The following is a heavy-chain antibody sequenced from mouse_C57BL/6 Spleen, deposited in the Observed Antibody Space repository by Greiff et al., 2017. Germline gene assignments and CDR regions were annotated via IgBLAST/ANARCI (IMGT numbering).Heavy chain of an antibody. D-gene: IGHD1-1*01. CDR2: IYPGDGDT. J-gene: IGHJ4*01. CDR3: ARESVSSTTDYYAMDY. CDR1: GYAFSSYW. V-gene: IGHV1-80*01. Sequence: VKLMESGAELVKPGASVKISCKASGYAFSSYWMNWVKQRPGKGLEWIGQIYPGDGDTNYNGKFKGKATLTADKSSSTAYMQFSRLTSEDSAVYFGARESVSSTTDYYAMDYWGQGTSVTVSS.